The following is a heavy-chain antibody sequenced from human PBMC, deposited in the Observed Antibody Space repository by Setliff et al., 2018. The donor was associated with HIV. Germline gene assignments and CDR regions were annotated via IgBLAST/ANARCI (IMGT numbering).Heavy chain of an antibody. CDR2: FYTSGST. CDR1: GGSINTYY. V-gene: IGHV4-4*07. CDR3: ARQTGDFDSYYSLDV. D-gene: IGHD7-27*01. Sequence: SETLSLTCTVSGGSINTYYWSWIRQPAGKGLEWIGRFYTSGSTNYNPSLKSRVTMSVGTSANQFSLRLSSVTAADTAVYYCARQTGDFDSYYSLDVWGQGTTVTVSS. J-gene: IGHJ6*02.